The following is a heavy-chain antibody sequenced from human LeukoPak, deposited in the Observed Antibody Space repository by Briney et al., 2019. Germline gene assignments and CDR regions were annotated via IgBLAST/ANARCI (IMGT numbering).Heavy chain of an antibody. CDR1: GGSFSGYY. J-gene: IGHJ4*02. Sequence: SETLSLTCAVYGGSFSGYYWSWIRQPPGKGLEWIGEINHSGSTNYNPSLKSRVTISVDTSKNQFSLRLSSVTAADTAVYYCARGLSGYYYWGQVTLVTVSS. CDR2: INHSGST. V-gene: IGHV4-34*01. D-gene: IGHD3-3*01. CDR3: ARGLSGYYY.